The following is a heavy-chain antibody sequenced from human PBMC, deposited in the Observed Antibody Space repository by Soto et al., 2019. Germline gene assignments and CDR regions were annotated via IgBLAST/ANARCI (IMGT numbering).Heavy chain of an antibody. CDR3: ARGYYYDRWEANNWLDP. CDR2: IYYSGST. Sequence: SETLSLTCTVSGGSISSGCYYWSWIRQHPGKGLEWIGYIYYSGSTYYNPSLKSRVTISVDTSKNQFSLKLSSVTAADTAVYYCARGYYYDRWEANNWLDPWGQGTLVTVYS. CDR1: GGSISSGCYY. V-gene: IGHV4-31*03. J-gene: IGHJ5*02. D-gene: IGHD3-22*01.